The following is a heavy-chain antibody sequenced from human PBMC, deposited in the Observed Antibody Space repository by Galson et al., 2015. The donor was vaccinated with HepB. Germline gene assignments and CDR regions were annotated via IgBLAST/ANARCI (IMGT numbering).Heavy chain of an antibody. D-gene: IGHD6-13*01. Sequence: SVKVSCKASGYTFTSYAMHWVRQAPGQRLEWMGWINAGNGNTKYSQKFRGRVTITRDTSASTAYMELSSLRSEDTAVYYCARLFGSSWYRAFDIWGQGTMVTVSS. CDR2: INAGNGNT. CDR3: ARLFGSSWYRAFDI. CDR1: GYTFTSYA. J-gene: IGHJ3*02. V-gene: IGHV1-3*01.